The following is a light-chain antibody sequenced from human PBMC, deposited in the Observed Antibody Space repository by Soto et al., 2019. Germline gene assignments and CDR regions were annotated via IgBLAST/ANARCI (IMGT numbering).Light chain of an antibody. CDR3: QQYYSYPPT. V-gene: IGKV1-17*01. CDR1: QGIRND. CDR2: AAS. Sequence: DIQMTQSPSSLSASVGDRGTLTCRASQGIRNDLGWYQHKPGKAPKRLIYAASSLQRGVPSRFSGSGSGTDFPLTISCLQSEEFATYYCQQYYSYPPTFGQGTRLEI. J-gene: IGKJ5*01.